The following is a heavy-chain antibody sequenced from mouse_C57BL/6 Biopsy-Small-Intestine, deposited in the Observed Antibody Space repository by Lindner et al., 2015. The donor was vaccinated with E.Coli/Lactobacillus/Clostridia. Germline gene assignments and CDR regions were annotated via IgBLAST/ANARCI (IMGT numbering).Heavy chain of an antibody. CDR1: GYTFTSYG. V-gene: IGHV1-81*01. Sequence: VQLQESGAEMARPGASVKLPCKASGYTFTSYGISWVKQRTGQGLEWIGEIYPRSGNIYFNEKFKGKATLTADRSSSTAYMELRSLTSEDSAVYFCARDYYGTSLYYAMDYWGQGILVTVSS. CDR2: IYPRSGNI. J-gene: IGHJ4*01. CDR3: ARDYYGTSLYYAMDY. D-gene: IGHD1-1*01.